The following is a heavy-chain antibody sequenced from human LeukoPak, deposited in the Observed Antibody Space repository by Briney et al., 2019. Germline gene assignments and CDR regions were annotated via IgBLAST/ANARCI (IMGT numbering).Heavy chain of an antibody. CDR2: INPNSGGT. J-gene: IGHJ5*02. V-gene: IGHV1-2*06. CDR1: GYTLTAYY. Sequence: ASVKVSCKASGYTLTAYYIYWVQQAPGQGLEWMGRINPNSGGTDCAQNFQGRVAMTRDTSISTAYMELSRLRSDDTAVYYCARGYCSGGTCYLVENWLDPWGQGTLVTVSS. CDR3: ARGYCSGGTCYLVENWLDP. D-gene: IGHD2-15*01.